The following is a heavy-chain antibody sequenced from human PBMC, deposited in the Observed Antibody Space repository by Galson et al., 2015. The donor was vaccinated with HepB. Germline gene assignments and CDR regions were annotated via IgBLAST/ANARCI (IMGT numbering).Heavy chain of an antibody. J-gene: IGHJ5*01. D-gene: IGHD6-13*01. CDR1: GFSLSTPGVG. V-gene: IGHV2-5*02. CDR3: AHRPGYSSRWDQGAWDWFDS. Sequence: PALVKPTQTLTLTCTFSGFSLSTPGVGVGWIRQPPGKALEWLALIYWDDDKRYTSSLKNRLTITKDTSKNQVVLSITNTDPVDTATYYCAHRPGYSSRWDQGAWDWFDSWGQGTLVTVSS. CDR2: IYWDDDK.